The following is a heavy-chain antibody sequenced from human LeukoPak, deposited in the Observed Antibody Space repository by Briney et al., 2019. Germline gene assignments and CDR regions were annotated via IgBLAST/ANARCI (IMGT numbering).Heavy chain of an antibody. V-gene: IGHV4-59*01. CDR3: ARASLDSENYGRYFDY. CDR1: GGSISSYY. Sequence: SETLSLTCTVSGGSISSYYWSWIRQPPGKGLEWIGYIYYSGSTNYNPSLKSRVTISVDTSKNQFSLKLSSVTAADTAVYYCARASLDSENYGRYFDYWGQGTLVTVSS. D-gene: IGHD3-10*01. CDR2: IYYSGST. J-gene: IGHJ4*02.